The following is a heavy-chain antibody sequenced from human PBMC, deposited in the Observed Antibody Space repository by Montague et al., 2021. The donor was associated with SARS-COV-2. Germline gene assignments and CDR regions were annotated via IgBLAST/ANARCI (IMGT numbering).Heavy chain of an antibody. J-gene: IGHJ6*03. CDR2: SNHSGGT. Sequence: SETLSLTCAVYGGSFSGYYWSWIRRPPGKGLEWIGESNHSGGTNYNPDLKGRVTISVDTSKSQFSLKLTSVTAADTAVYYCARGLSGSYSGGWVPVALFDFYYYMDVGGKGTTVTVSS. V-gene: IGHV4-34*01. CDR3: ARGLSGSYSGGWVPVALFDFYYYMDV. D-gene: IGHD6-25*01. CDR1: GGSFSGYY.